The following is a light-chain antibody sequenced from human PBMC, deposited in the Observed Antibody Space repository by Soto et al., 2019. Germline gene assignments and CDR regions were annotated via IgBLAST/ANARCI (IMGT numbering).Light chain of an antibody. CDR1: QSILHSPNNKDA. Sequence: DIVMTQSPDFLAVSLGERATINYKSSQSILHSPNNKDALTWYQQKPGQPPKLLINWASTRESGVPGRFNGAGSGRDFPLTISSLQAEDVAVYYFQLFYTSPTFGQGTRVEIK. CDR3: QLFYTSPT. CDR2: WAS. V-gene: IGKV4-1*01. J-gene: IGKJ1*01.